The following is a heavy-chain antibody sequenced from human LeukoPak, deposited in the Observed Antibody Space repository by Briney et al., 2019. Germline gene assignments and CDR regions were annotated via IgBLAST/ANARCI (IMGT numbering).Heavy chain of an antibody. CDR3: AKDHGASYYYYYMDV. CDR2: IIPIFGTA. J-gene: IGHJ6*03. D-gene: IGHD1-26*01. Sequence: ASVKVSCKASGGTFSSYAISWVRQAPGQGLEWMGGIIPIFGTANYAQKFQGRVTITADESTSTAYMELSSLRSEDTAVYYCAKDHGASYYYYYMDVWGKGTTVTVSS. CDR1: GGTFSSYA. V-gene: IGHV1-69*13.